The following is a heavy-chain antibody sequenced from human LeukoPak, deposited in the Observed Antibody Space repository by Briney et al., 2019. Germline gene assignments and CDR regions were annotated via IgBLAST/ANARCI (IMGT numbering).Heavy chain of an antibody. V-gene: IGHV4-59*01. D-gene: IGHD2-2*01. Sequence: SETLSLTCTVSGGSISSYYWSWIRQPPGKGLEWIGYIYYSGGTNYNPSLKSRVTISVDTSKNQFSLKLSSVTAADTAVYYCARDGLRSCTSSSCYPGEDAFDIWGQGTMVTVSS. J-gene: IGHJ3*02. CDR1: GGSISSYY. CDR2: IYYSGGT. CDR3: ARDGLRSCTSSSCYPGEDAFDI.